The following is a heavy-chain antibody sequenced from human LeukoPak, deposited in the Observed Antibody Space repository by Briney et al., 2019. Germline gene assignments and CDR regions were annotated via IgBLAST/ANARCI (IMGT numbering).Heavy chain of an antibody. V-gene: IGHV5-51*01. CDR2: IYPGDSDT. J-gene: IGHJ3*02. D-gene: IGHD3-3*01. Sequence: GESLKISCKGSGYSFTSYWIGWVRQMPGKGLEWMGIIYPGDSDTRYSPSFQGQVTISADKSISTAYLQWSSLKASDTAMYYCASRGEYDFWSGPPPGAFDIWGQGTMVTVSS. CDR3: ASRGEYDFWSGPPPGAFDI. CDR1: GYSFTSYW.